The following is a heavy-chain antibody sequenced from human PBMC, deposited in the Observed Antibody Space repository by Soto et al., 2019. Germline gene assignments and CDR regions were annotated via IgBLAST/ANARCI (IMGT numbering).Heavy chain of an antibody. CDR2: ISSSSSYI. CDR1: GFTFSSYS. J-gene: IGHJ4*02. D-gene: IGHD6-13*01. CDR3: ARDSSSWYRYFDY. V-gene: IGHV3-21*01. Sequence: GGSLRLSCAASGFTFSSYSMNWVRQAPGKGLEWVSSISSSSSYIYYADSVKGRFTISRDNAKNSLYLQMNSLRAEDTAVYYCARDSSSWYRYFDYWGQGTLVTVS.